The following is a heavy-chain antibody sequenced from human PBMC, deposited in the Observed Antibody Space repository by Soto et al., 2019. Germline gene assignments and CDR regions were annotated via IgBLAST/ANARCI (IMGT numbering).Heavy chain of an antibody. CDR3: TSGERRYCEY. V-gene: IGHV1-69*13. D-gene: IGHD3-10*01. J-gene: IGHJ4*02. CDR2: IIPIFGTT. CDR1: GGTFSIHA. Sequence: QVQLVQSGAEVKKPGSSVKVSCQASGGTFSIHAVNWVRQAPGQGLEWMGGIIPIFGTTKYAQRFQDRVTFTADESPGTAYMYLSSLRSEDTAVYFCTSGERRYCEYWGQGTLVSVSS.